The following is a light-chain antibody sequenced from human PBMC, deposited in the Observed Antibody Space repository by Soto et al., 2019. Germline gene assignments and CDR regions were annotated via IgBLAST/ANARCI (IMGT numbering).Light chain of an antibody. CDR2: EVS. CDR1: SSDVGGYNF. V-gene: IGLV2-14*01. CDR3: SSYTSSFTLV. J-gene: IGLJ2*01. Sequence: QSVLTQPASVSGSPGQSITISCTGTSSDVGGYNFVSWYQQHPGKAPKLMIYEVSNRPSEVSNRFSGSKSANTASLTISGLQAEDEADYFCSSYTSSFTLVFGGGTKVTVL.